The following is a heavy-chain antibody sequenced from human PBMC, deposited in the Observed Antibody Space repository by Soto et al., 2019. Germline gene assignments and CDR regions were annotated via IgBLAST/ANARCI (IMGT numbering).Heavy chain of an antibody. Sequence: ASVKVSCKASGYTFFRYFIHWVRQAPGQGLEWIGIINPSRGSATYGPIFQGRVSLTTDMPTSTVYMELSSLRSEDTAIYYCARPLIGNTIDLWGQRTSVTV. J-gene: IGHJ3*01. D-gene: IGHD1-7*01. CDR3: ARPLIGNTIDL. V-gene: IGHV1-46*01. CDR1: GYTFFRYF. CDR2: INPSRGSA.